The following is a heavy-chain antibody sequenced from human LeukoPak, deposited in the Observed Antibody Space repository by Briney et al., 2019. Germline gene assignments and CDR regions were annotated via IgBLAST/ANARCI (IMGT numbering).Heavy chain of an antibody. CDR1: GFTFSSYW. Sequence: GGSLRLSCAASGFTFSSYWMHWVRQAPGKGLVWVSRINSDGSSTSYEDSVKGRFTISRDNAKNTLYLQMNSLRAEDTAVYYCARGSVYYPLDYWGQGTLVTVSS. CDR3: ARGSVYYPLDY. D-gene: IGHD3-22*01. CDR2: INSDGSST. V-gene: IGHV3-74*01. J-gene: IGHJ4*02.